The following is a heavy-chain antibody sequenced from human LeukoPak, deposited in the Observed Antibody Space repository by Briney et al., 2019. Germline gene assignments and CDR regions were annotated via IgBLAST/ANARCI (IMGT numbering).Heavy chain of an antibody. V-gene: IGHV1-69*05. J-gene: IGHJ3*02. Sequence: SVKVSGKASGGTFSSYAISWVRQAPGQGLEWMGGIIPIFGTANYAQKFQGRVTITTDESTSTAYMELSSLRSEDTAVYYCASRIAARPYDAFDIWGQGTMVTVSS. CDR3: ASRIAARPYDAFDI. CDR1: GGTFSSYA. D-gene: IGHD6-6*01. CDR2: IIPIFGTA.